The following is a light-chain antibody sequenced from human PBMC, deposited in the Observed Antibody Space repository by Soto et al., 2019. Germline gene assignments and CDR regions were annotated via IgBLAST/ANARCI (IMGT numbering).Light chain of an antibody. CDR1: QNINNW. V-gene: IGKV1-5*01. J-gene: IGKJ1*01. CDR2: DAS. CDR3: QHMRT. Sequence: DIQMTHSPSTLSASIWDIVTITCRASQNINNWIAWYQQKPGKAPKFLIYDASTLESGVPSRFSGSGFGTEFSLTISSLQPDDFGSYYCQHMRTFGQGTKVDIK.